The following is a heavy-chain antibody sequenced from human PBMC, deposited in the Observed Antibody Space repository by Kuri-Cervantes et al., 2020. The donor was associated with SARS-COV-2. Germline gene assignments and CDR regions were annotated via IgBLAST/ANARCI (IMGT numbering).Heavy chain of an antibody. D-gene: IGHD1-26*01. V-gene: IGHV1-18*01. Sequence: ASVKVSCKASGYTFNTYGISWVRQAPGQGLEWMGWSSTYNGYTNYEQKFQGRVTMTTDTSTSTAYMELRSLRSDDTAVYYCARVGATYSYGMNVWGQGILVTVSS. CDR2: SSTYNGYT. CDR1: GYTFNTYG. CDR3: ARVGATYSYGMNV. J-gene: IGHJ6*02.